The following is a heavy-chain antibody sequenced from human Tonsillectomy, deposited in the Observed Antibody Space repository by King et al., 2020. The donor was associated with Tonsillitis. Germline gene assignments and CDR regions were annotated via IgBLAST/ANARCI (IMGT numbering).Heavy chain of an antibody. D-gene: IGHD3-10*01. V-gene: IGHV1-18*04. Sequence: QLVQSGAEVKKPGASVKVSCKASGYTFTSYGVTWVRQAPGQGLEWMGCISGYNGNTNNAQKLQGRVTMTTDTSTSTAYMELRSLRSDDTAVYYCARGRMVRGVISHQLYGMDVWGQGTTVTVSS. J-gene: IGHJ6*02. CDR2: ISGYNGNT. CDR3: ARGRMVRGVISHQLYGMDV. CDR1: GYTFTSYG.